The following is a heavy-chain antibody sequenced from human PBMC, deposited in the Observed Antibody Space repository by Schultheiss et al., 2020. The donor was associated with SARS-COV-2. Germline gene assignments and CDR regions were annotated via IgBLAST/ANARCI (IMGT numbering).Heavy chain of an antibody. J-gene: IGHJ4*02. CDR1: GFTFSDYY. D-gene: IGHD4-17*01. CDR3: ARRVPLVTTPTYFDY. Sequence: GGSLRLSCAASGFTFSDYYMNWIRQAPGKGLEWVAVISYDGSNKYYADSVKGRFTISRDNAKKSVYLQVNSLRADDTAVYYCARRVPLVTTPTYFDYWGQGTLVTVSS. V-gene: IGHV3-30*03. CDR2: ISYDGSNK.